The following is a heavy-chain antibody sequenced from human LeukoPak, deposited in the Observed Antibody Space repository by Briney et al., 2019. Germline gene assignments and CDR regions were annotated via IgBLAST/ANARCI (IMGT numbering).Heavy chain of an antibody. CDR1: GFSFPSYW. J-gene: IGHJ4*02. V-gene: IGHV5-51*01. Sequence: GSLKISCKGPGFSFPSYWIGWVRQMHGKGLEWMGIIYPGDSDTRYSPSFQGQVTISADKSISTAYLQWSSLMASDTAMYYCARLKAHTIDYWGQGTLVTVSS. CDR3: ARLKAHTIDY. CDR2: IYPGDSDT.